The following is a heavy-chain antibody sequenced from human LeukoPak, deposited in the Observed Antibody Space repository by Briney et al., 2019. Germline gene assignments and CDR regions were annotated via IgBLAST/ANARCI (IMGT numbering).Heavy chain of an antibody. J-gene: IGHJ3*02. Sequence: SETLFLTCAVSGYSISSGYYWGWIRQPPGKGLEWIGSIYHSGSTYYNPSLKSLVTISVDTSKNQFSLKLSSVTAADTAVYYCARMTEYSSSADAFDIWGQGTMVTVSS. D-gene: IGHD6-6*01. CDR2: IYHSGST. V-gene: IGHV4-38-2*01. CDR3: ARMTEYSSSADAFDI. CDR1: GYSISSGYY.